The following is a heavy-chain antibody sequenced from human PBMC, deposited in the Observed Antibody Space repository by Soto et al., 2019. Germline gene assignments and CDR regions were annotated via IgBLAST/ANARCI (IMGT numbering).Heavy chain of an antibody. CDR2: IYPADSDT. CDR1: GYNFKNWW. J-gene: IGHJ3*01. D-gene: IGHD3-3*02. CDR3: ARRREYIFEYKSLFDV. Sequence: PGESLKISCEASGYNFKNWWIVWVRQMPGKGLECMGIIYPADSDTRYSPSFQGQVTISADKSISTAYLQWNSLKASDTAIYYWARRREYIFEYKSLFDVWAKGTTVPVS. V-gene: IGHV5-51*01.